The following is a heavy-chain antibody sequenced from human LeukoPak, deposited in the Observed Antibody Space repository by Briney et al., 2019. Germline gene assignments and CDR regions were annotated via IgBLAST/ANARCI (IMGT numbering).Heavy chain of an antibody. Sequence: ASVKVSCKASGGTFSRYAISWVRPAPGQGLEWMGGIIPIFGTANYAQKFQGRVTITADKSTSTAYMELSSLRSEDTAVYYCARDAAAAGTLDFGYWGQGTLVTVSS. V-gene: IGHV1-69*06. CDR2: IIPIFGTA. CDR3: ARDAAAAGTLDFGY. D-gene: IGHD6-13*01. CDR1: GGTFSRYA. J-gene: IGHJ4*02.